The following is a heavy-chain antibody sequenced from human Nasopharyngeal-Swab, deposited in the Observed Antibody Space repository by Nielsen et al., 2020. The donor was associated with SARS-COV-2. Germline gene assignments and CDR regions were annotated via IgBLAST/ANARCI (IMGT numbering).Heavy chain of an antibody. V-gene: IGHV1-18*01. CDR2: ISAYNGNT. D-gene: IGHD2-15*01. CDR1: GYTFTSYG. CDR3: AAGVLGYCSGGSCPDY. J-gene: IGHJ4*02. Sequence: ASVKVSCKASGYTFTSYGISWVRQAPGQGLEWMGWISAYNGNTNYEQKLQGRVTMTTDTSTSTAYMELRSLRSDDTAVYYCAAGVLGYCSGGSCPDYWGQGTLVTVSS.